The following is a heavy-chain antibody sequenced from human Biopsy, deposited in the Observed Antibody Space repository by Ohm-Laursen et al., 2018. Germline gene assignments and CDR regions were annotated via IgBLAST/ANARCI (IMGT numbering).Heavy chain of an antibody. CDR1: GYSMSTYY. J-gene: IGHJ4*02. CDR3: ARDRGSGWTDY. D-gene: IGHD6-19*01. V-gene: IGHV4-59*01. Sequence: GTLSLTCSVSGYSMSTYYWSWIRQSPGKGLEWIGHIYYSGSTNYNPSLQSRVVMSVDTSKNQFSLRPNSVTAADTATYYCARDRGSGWTDYWGQGTLVTVSS. CDR2: IYYSGST.